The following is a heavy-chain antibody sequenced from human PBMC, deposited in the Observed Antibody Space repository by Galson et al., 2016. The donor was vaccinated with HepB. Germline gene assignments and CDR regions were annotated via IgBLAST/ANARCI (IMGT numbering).Heavy chain of an antibody. D-gene: IGHD3-22*01. CDR3: AKERTDSRQIIINMMLVDIWNSLAH. CDR2: ISYDGSNK. CDR1: GFTFSTYG. J-gene: IGHJ4*02. Sequence: SLRLSCAASGFTFSTYGMHWVRQAPGKGLEWVAVISYDGSNKYYADSVKGRFTISRDNSKNTVYLQMNSLRVEDMAVYYCAKERTDSRQIIINMMLVDIWNSLAHWGQGTLVTVSS. V-gene: IGHV3-30*18.